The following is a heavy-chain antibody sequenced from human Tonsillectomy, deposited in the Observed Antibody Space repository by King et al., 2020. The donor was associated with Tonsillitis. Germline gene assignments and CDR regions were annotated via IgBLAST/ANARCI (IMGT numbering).Heavy chain of an antibody. V-gene: IGHV3-23*04. D-gene: IGHD2-15*01. CDR1: GFTFSSFA. J-gene: IGHJ4*02. CDR2: ISNSGGDT. CDR3: AKVLYSDSIPYLPFDY. Sequence: VQLVESGGGLVQPGGSLRLSCEASGFTFSSFAMNWVRQAPGKGLEWVSAISNSGGDTYYADSVKGRFTISRDNSKTTLYLQMNSLGAEDTAIYYCAKVLYSDSIPYLPFDYWGQGALVTVSS.